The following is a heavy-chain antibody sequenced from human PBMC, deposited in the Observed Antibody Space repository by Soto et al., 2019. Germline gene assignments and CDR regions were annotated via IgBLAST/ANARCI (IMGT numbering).Heavy chain of an antibody. J-gene: IGHJ4*02. V-gene: IGHV3-21*01. Sequence: EVQLVESGGGLVKPGGSLRLSCAASGFTFSSYSMNWVRQAPGKGLEWVSSISSSSRYIYYADSVKGRFTISRDNAKNSLYLQMNSLSAEDTAVYYCASVTRPAALQSPPFDYWGRGTLVTVSS. CDR1: GFTFSSYS. CDR3: ASVTRPAALQSPPFDY. D-gene: IGHD1-1*01. CDR2: ISSSSRYI.